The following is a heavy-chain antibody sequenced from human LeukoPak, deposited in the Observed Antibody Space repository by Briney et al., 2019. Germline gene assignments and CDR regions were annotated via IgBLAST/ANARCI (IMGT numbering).Heavy chain of an antibody. Sequence: RASVKVSCKASGYTFSNYYMRWVRQAPGQDLEWMGVINPSVDSASYAQKFQDRVTMTSDTSTSTVYMDLSSLRSEDTAVYYCARGGVGGNSVSFSYFDYWGQGTLVTVSS. CDR1: GYTFSNYY. D-gene: IGHD1-26*01. J-gene: IGHJ4*02. V-gene: IGHV1-46*01. CDR3: ARGGVGGNSVSFSYFDY. CDR2: INPSVDSA.